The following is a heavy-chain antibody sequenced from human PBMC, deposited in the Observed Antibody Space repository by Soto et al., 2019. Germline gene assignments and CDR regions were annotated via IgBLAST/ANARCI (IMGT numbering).Heavy chain of an antibody. CDR2: IYYSGST. CDR1: GGSISSGGYY. CDR3: ATALKSELGIAVAGILY. V-gene: IGHV4-31*03. J-gene: IGHJ4*02. Sequence: SETLSLTCTVSGGSISSGGYYWSWIRQHPGKGLEWIGYIYYSGSTYYNPSLKSRVTISVDTSKNQFSLKLSSVTAADTAVYYCATALKSELGIAVAGILYWGQGTLVTVSS. D-gene: IGHD6-19*01.